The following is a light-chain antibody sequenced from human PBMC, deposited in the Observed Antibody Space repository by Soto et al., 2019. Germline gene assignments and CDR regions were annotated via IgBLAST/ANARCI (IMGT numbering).Light chain of an antibody. Sequence: QSVLTQPPSVSGAPGQRVTISCAGSGSNIGAGYEVHWYQQLLGTAPKLLMYGNSNRPSGVPDRFSGYKSGTSASLDITGLQAEDEAEYYCQSYDIRMRVVFGGRSKLTVL. CDR2: GNS. V-gene: IGLV1-40*01. J-gene: IGLJ2*01. CDR3: QSYDIRMRVV. CDR1: GSNIGAGYE.